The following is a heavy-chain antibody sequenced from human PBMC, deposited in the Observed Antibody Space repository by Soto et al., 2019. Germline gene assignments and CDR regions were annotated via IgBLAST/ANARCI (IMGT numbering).Heavy chain of an antibody. J-gene: IGHJ4*02. CDR3: ARDRSYYDSSGSYSPPY. D-gene: IGHD3-22*01. Sequence: GGSLRLSCVASGFTFSSYAMNWVRQAPGKGLEWVSAISGSAATTHFADSVKGRFTISRDNSKNTLYLQMNSLRAEDTAVYYCARDRSYYDSSGSYSPPYWGQGTLVTVSS. CDR1: GFTFSSYA. V-gene: IGHV3-23*01. CDR2: ISGSAATT.